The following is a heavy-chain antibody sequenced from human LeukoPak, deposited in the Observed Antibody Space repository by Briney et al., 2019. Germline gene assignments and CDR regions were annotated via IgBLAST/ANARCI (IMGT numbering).Heavy chain of an antibody. D-gene: IGHD6-13*01. J-gene: IGHJ4*02. V-gene: IGHV3-30*18. CDR1: GFTFSSYG. Sequence: LSGGSLRLSCAASGFTFSSYGMHWVRQAPGKGLEWVAVISYDGSNKYYADSVKGRFTISRDNSKNTLYLQMNSLRAEDTAVYYCAKGASGSSWDQIDYWGQGTLVTVSS. CDR3: AKGASGSSWDQIDY. CDR2: ISYDGSNK.